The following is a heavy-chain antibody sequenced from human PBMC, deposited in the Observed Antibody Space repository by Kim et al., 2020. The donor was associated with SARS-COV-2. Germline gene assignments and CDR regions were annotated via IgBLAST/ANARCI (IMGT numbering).Heavy chain of an antibody. J-gene: IGHJ6*02. V-gene: IGHV3-33*01. CDR1: GFTFSSYG. D-gene: IGHD3-3*01. CDR2: IWYDGSNK. CDR3: ARDREQTIFGVVISYYYYYGMDV. Sequence: GGSLRLSCAASGFTFSSYGMHWVRQAPGKGLEWVAVIWYDGSNKYYADSVKGRFTISRDNSKNTLYLQMNSLRAEDTAVYYCARDREQTIFGVVISYYYYYGMDVWGQGTTVTVSS.